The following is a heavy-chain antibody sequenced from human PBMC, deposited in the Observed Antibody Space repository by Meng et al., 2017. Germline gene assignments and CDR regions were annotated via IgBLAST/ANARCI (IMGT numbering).Heavy chain of an antibody. CDR1: GFTVSSNE. CDR2: ISGDST. D-gene: IGHD6-13*01. CDR3: ARDHRSMGRSSWYFPDY. J-gene: IGHJ4*02. Sequence: GGSLRLSCAASGFTVSSNEMSWVRQAAGKGLQWVSSISGDSTYYADSGKGRFTISRDNSKNTLHLQMNSLRSEDTAVYYCARDHRSMGRSSWYFPDYWGQGTLVTVSS. V-gene: IGHV3-38-3*01.